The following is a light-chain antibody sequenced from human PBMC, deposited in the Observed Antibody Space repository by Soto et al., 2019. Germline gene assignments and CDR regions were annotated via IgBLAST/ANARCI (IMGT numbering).Light chain of an antibody. CDR1: QSILYSSDNKNY. J-gene: IGKJ1*01. Sequence: IVMTQSPDSLAVSLGESATINCKSSQSILYSSDNKNYLAWYRQKPGQPPNLLIYWASTRESGVPDRFSGSGSGTDFTLTISSLQAEDVAVYYCQQYYSSPPTFGQGTKVDIK. CDR3: QQYYSSPPT. V-gene: IGKV4-1*01. CDR2: WAS.